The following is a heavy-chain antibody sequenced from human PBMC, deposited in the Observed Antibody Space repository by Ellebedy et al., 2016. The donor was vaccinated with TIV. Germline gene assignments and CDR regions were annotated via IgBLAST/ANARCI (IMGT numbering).Heavy chain of an antibody. V-gene: IGHV5-51*01. J-gene: IGHJ4*02. Sequence: WESLKISCKALGYRFTHSWIAWVRQRPGKGVEWMGVMYPGDFRTRYSPSFQGQVTMSVDRSISTAYLHCLSLKASDSAVYYYSTHSWKIRDYDYWGQGTLVTVSS. CDR3: STHSWKIRDYDY. CDR1: GYRFTHSW. CDR2: MYPGDFRT. D-gene: IGHD1-26*01.